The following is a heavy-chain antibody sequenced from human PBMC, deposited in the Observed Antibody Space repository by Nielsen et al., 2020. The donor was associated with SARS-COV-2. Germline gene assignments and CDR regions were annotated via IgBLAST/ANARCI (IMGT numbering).Heavy chain of an antibody. D-gene: IGHD1-26*01. V-gene: IGHV4-34*01. Sequence: SETLSLTCAVYGGSFSGYYWSWIRQPPGKGLEWIGEINHSGSTNYNPSLKSRVTISVDTSKNQFSLKLSSVTAADTAVYYCARLGSGWTQYYFDYWGQGTLVTVSS. CDR3: ARLGSGWTQYYFDY. CDR1: GGSFSGYY. J-gene: IGHJ4*02. CDR2: INHSGST.